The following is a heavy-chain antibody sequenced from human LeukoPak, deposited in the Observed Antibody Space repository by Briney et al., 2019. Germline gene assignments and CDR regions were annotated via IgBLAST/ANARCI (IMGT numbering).Heavy chain of an antibody. V-gene: IGHV1-8*01. J-gene: IGHJ4*02. D-gene: IGHD4-17*01. Sequence: GASVKVSCKASGYSFSSYDINWARQATGQGLEWMGWMNPNSGNTGYAQKFQGRVTMTRNTSISTAYMELSSLRSEDTAVYYCARTTLDYGDHANFDYWGQGTLVTVSS. CDR2: MNPNSGNT. CDR3: ARTTLDYGDHANFDY. CDR1: GYSFSSYD.